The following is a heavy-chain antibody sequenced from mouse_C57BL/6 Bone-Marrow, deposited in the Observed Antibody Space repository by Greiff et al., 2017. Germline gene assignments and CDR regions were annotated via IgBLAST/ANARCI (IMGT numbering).Heavy chain of an antibody. J-gene: IGHJ1*03. CDR2: IDPSDSYT. CDR3: AREGGIRNWYFDV. Sequence: QVQLQQPGAELVMPGASVKLSCKASGYTFTSSWMHWVKQRPGQGLEWIGEIDPSDSYTNYNQKFKGKSTLTVDKSSSTAYMQLSSLTSEDSAVYYCAREGGIRNWYFDVWGTGTTVTVSS. CDR1: GYTFTSSW. V-gene: IGHV1-69*01.